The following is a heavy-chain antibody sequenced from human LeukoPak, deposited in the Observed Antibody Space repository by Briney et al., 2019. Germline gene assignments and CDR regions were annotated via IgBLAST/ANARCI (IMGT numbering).Heavy chain of an antibody. CDR2: INHSGST. D-gene: IGHD3-10*01. V-gene: IGHV4-34*01. CDR1: GGSFSGYY. J-gene: IGHJ4*02. Sequence: SETLSLACAVYGGSFSGYYWSWIRQPPGKGLEWIGEINHSGSTNYNPSLKSRVTISVDTSKNQFSLKLSSVTAADTAVYYCARYGSGSWYFDYWGQGTLVTVSS. CDR3: ARYGSGSWYFDY.